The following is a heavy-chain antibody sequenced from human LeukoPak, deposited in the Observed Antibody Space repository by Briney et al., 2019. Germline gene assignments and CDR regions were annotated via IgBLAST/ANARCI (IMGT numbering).Heavy chain of an antibody. CDR3: ARVQRVVAAIVRSYAFDI. J-gene: IGHJ3*02. Sequence: PGGSLRLSCAASGFTFSDYYMSWIHQAPGKGLEWVSYISSSGSTIYYADSVKGRFTISRDNAKNSLYLQMNSLRAEDTAVYYCARVQRVVAAIVRSYAFDIWGQGTMVTVSS. CDR1: GFTFSDYY. V-gene: IGHV3-11*04. D-gene: IGHD2-15*01. CDR2: ISSSGSTI.